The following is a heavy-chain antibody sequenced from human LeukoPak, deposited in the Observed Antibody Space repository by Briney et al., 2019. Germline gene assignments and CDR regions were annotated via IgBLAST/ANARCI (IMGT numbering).Heavy chain of an antibody. Sequence: SETLSLTCTVSGGSISSGGYYWSWIRQHPGKGLEWIGYIYYSGSTYYNPSLKSRVTISVDTSKNQFSLKLSSVTAADTAVYYCARDPPLGFEVVGKDEDVWGQGTTVTVSS. V-gene: IGHV4-31*03. CDR3: ARDPPLGFEVVGKDEDV. J-gene: IGHJ6*02. D-gene: IGHD2-15*01. CDR2: IYYSGST. CDR1: GGSISSGGYY.